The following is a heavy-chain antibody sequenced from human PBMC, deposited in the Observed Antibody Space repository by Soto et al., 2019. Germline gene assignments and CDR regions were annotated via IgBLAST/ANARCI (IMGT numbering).Heavy chain of an antibody. CDR3: ARSQGSSTSLEIYYYYHYGMDV. CDR2: IIPISGTA. Sequence: QVQLVQSGAEVKKPGSSVKVSCKASGGTFSSYAISWVRQAPGQGLEWMGGIIPISGTANYAQKFQGRVTITADESTSIAYMELSSLRSEDTALYYCARSQGSSTSLEIYYYYHYGMDVWGQGTTVTVSS. D-gene: IGHD2-2*01. CDR1: GGTFSSYA. J-gene: IGHJ6*02. V-gene: IGHV1-69*01.